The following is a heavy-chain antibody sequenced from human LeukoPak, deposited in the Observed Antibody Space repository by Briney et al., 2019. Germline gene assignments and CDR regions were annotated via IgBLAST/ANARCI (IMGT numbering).Heavy chain of an antibody. CDR3: ARDSMHSAYGDEY. CDR1: GGSINSYY. Sequence: SETLSLTCTVSGGSINSYYWSWIRQPAGKGLEWIGRIYTSGITNYNPSLKSRVTMSVDTSKNQFSLKLSSVTAADTAVYYCARDSMHSAYGDEYWGQGTLVTVSS. CDR2: IYTSGIT. J-gene: IGHJ4*02. D-gene: IGHD1-26*01. V-gene: IGHV4-4*07.